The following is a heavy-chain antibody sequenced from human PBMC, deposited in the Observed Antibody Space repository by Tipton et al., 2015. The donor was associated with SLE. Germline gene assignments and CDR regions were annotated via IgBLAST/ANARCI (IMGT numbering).Heavy chain of an antibody. CDR3: ARDHGLWFGKSDAFDI. CDR2: IYYSGST. CDR1: GGSISSSSYY. D-gene: IGHD3-10*01. J-gene: IGHJ3*02. Sequence: LRLSCTVSGGSISSSSYYWGWIRQPPGKGLEWIGSIYYSGSTYYNPSLKSRVTISVDTSKNQFSLKLSSVTAADTAVYYCARDHGLWFGKSDAFDIWGQGTMVTVSS. V-gene: IGHV4-39*07.